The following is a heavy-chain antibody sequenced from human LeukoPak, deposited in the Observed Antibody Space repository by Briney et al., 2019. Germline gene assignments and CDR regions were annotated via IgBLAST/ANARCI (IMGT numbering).Heavy chain of an antibody. Sequence: ASVKVSCKVSGYTLTELSMHWVRQAPGKGLEWMGGFDPEDGETIYAQKFQGRVTMTEDTSTDTAYMELSSLRSEDTAVYYCGTGEGAYCGGDCYSDAFDIWGQGTMVTVSS. J-gene: IGHJ3*02. D-gene: IGHD2-21*02. CDR2: FDPEDGET. CDR3: GTGEGAYCGGDCYSDAFDI. CDR1: GYTLTELS. V-gene: IGHV1-24*01.